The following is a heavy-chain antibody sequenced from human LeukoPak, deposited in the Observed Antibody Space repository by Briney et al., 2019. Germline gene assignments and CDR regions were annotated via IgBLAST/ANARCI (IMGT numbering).Heavy chain of an antibody. V-gene: IGHV3-33*01. D-gene: IGHD5-18*01. J-gene: IGHJ4*02. CDR1: GFTFSSYG. Sequence: GGSLRLSCAASGFTFSSYGMHWVRQALGKGLEWVAVIWYDGSNKYYADSVKGRFTISRDNSKNTLYLQMNSLRAEDTAVYYCASDVDTAMVNWGQGTLVTVSS. CDR2: IWYDGSNK. CDR3: ASDVDTAMVN.